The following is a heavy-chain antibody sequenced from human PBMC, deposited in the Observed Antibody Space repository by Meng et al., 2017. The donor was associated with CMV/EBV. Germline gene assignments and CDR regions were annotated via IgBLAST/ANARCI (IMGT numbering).Heavy chain of an antibody. J-gene: IGHJ6*02. CDR3: ARGSSSSYYYYGMDV. Sequence: GESLKISCAASGFTFGSYSMNWVRQAPGKGLEWVSSISSSSSYIYYADSVKGRFTISRDNAKNSLYLQMNSLRAEDTAVYYCARGSSSSYYYYGMDVWGQGTTVTVSS. CDR2: ISSSSSYI. V-gene: IGHV3-21*01. D-gene: IGHD6-6*01. CDR1: GFTFGSYS.